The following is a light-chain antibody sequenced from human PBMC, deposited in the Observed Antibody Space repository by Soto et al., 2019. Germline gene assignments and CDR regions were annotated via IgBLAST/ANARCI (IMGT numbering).Light chain of an antibody. CDR1: QRTIRW. Sequence: DVQMTQSPSSVSASVGDRVTITCRASQRTIRWIAWYQQKPGKAPNLLIYVASTLQSGVPSRFSGSGSGTDYTLTINNLQPEDFATYYCQQANTFPLTFGGGTKVAI. V-gene: IGKV1-12*01. J-gene: IGKJ4*01. CDR2: VAS. CDR3: QQANTFPLT.